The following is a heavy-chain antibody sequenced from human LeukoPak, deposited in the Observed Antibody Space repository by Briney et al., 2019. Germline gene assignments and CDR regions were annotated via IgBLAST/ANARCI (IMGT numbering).Heavy chain of an antibody. CDR1: GGSISSGGYY. D-gene: IGHD2-2*02. CDR3: ARLGGYCSSTSCYTGWFDP. J-gene: IGHJ5*02. CDR2: IYYSGST. Sequence: SQTLSLTCTVSGGSISSGGYYWSWIRQHPGKGLEWIGYIYYSGSTYYNPPLKSRVTISVDTSKNQFSLKLSSVTAADTAVYYCARLGGYCSSTSCYTGWFDPWGQGTLATVSS. V-gene: IGHV4-31*03.